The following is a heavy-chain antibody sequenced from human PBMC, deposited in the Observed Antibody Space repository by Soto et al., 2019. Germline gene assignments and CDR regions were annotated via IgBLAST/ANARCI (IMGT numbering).Heavy chain of an antibody. D-gene: IGHD2-2*01. Sequence: VQLVQSGAEVKKPGASVKVSCKASGYTFTSYGISWVRQAPGQGLEWMGWISAYNGNTNYAQKLQGRVTMTTDTSTSTAYMELRSLRSDDTAVYYCARVVPAAIYYYYYYMDVWGKGTTVTVSS. V-gene: IGHV1-18*01. CDR1: GYTFTSYG. J-gene: IGHJ6*03. CDR2: ISAYNGNT. CDR3: ARVVPAAIYYYYYYMDV.